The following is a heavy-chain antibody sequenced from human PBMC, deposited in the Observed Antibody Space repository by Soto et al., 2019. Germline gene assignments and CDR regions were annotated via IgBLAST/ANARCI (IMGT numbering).Heavy chain of an antibody. D-gene: IGHD3-9*01. CDR1: GFTFSSYG. CDR3: AKEVLRYLASPNWFDP. V-gene: IGHV3-30*18. Sequence: GGSLRLSCAASGFTFSSYGMHWVRQAPGKGLEWVAVISYDGSNKYYADSVKGRFTISRDNSKNTLYLQMNSLRAEDTAVYYCAKEVLRYLASPNWFDPWGQGTLVTVSS. J-gene: IGHJ5*02. CDR2: ISYDGSNK.